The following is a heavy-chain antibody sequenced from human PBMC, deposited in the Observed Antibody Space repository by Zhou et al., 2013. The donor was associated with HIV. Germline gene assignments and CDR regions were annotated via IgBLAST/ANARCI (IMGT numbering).Heavy chain of an antibody. D-gene: IGHD6-19*01. CDR2: INPSGGST. J-gene: IGHJ1*01. V-gene: IGHV1-46*01. Sequence: QVQLVQSGAEVKKPGASVKASCKTSGYTFTRSDITWVRQAPGQGPEWMGIINPSGGSTTYAQKFQGRVTMTRDTSTTTVYMELSSLRSDDTAVYYCARVGAKGSGWLGAEYFQHWGQGTLVTVSS. CDR1: GYTFTRSD. CDR3: ARVGAKGSGWLGAEYFQH.